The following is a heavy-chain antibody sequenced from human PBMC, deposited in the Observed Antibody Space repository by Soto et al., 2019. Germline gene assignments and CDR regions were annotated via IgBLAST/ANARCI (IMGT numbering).Heavy chain of an antibody. CDR2: IYYSGSA. D-gene: IGHD3-10*01. Sequence: QVQLQESGPGLVKPSQTLSLTCNVSSGSISRGPYYWSWIRQHPGGGLEWIGYIYYSGSAYYNPSLESRVTMSIDTSKSHFSLKLISVTAADTAVYYCARGSMVRGVTPFDIWGHGTRVTVSS. V-gene: IGHV4-31*03. CDR3: ARGSMVRGVTPFDI. CDR1: SGSISRGPYY. J-gene: IGHJ3*02.